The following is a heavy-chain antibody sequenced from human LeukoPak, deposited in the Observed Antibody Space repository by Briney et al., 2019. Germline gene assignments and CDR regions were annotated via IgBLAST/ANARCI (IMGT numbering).Heavy chain of an antibody. CDR1: GGSISSYY. Sequence: SETLCLTCTVSGGSISSYYWSWIRQPPGKGLEWIGYIYYSGSTNYNLSLKSRVTISVDTSKNQFSLKLSSVTAADTAVYYCARSRGSGWSEDYFDYWGQGTLVTVSS. D-gene: IGHD6-19*01. CDR2: IYYSGST. CDR3: ARSRGSGWSEDYFDY. J-gene: IGHJ4*02. V-gene: IGHV4-59*01.